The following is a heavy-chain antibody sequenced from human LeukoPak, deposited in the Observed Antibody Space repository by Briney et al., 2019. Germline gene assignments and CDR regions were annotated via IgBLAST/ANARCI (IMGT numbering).Heavy chain of an antibody. CDR2: INHSGST. D-gene: IGHD6-19*01. CDR3: ARGGWFSNWFDP. J-gene: IGHJ5*02. CDR1: GGSFSGYY. V-gene: IGHV4-34*01. Sequence: PSETLSLTCAVYGGSFSGYYWSWIRQPPGKGLEWIGEINHSGSTNYNPSLKSRVTISVDTSKNQFSLKLSSVTAADTAVYYCARGGWFSNWFDPWGQGTLVTVSS.